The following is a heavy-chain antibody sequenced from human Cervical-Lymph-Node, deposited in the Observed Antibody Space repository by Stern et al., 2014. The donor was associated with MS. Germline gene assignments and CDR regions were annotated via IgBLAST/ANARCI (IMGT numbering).Heavy chain of an antibody. CDR3: TKDLYSCSSFNGMDV. CDR2: ISWSSGTI. V-gene: IGHV3-9*01. Sequence: EVQLVESGGGLVQPGRSLRLSCAASGFTFDDYAMHWVRQAPGKGLEWVSTISWSSGTIAYADSVKGRFTISRDHAKNSLYLQMNSLRVEDTALYYCTKDLYSCSSFNGMDVWGQGTTVTVSS. CDR1: GFTFDDYA. J-gene: IGHJ6*02. D-gene: IGHD6-6*01.